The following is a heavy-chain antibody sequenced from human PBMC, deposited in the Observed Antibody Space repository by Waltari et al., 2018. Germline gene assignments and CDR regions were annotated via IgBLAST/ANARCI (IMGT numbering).Heavy chain of an antibody. CDR1: GFTVSSYS. Sequence: EVQLVESGGGLVQPGGSLRLSCAASGFTVSSYSMNWVRQATVKGLEWVSYISSSSSTIYYADSVKGRFTISRDNAKNSLYLQMNSLRAEDTAVYYCARTYDYVWGSYRSTYYFDYWGQGTLVTVSS. D-gene: IGHD3-16*02. J-gene: IGHJ4*02. V-gene: IGHV3-48*04. CDR2: ISSSSSTI. CDR3: ARTYDYVWGSYRSTYYFDY.